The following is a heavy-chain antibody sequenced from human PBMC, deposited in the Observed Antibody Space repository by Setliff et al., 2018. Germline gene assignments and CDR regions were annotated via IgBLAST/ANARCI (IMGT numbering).Heavy chain of an antibody. J-gene: IGHJ3*02. CDR3: ARDRKEVVISPSQAAFDI. Sequence: PGGSLRLSCAASGFAFNTYSINWVRQAPGKGLEWIAHITSGGSSVSYVDSVKGRFAISTDTSTSTAYMELRSLRSDDTAVNYCARDRKEVVISPSQAAFDIWGQGTMVTVSS. CDR2: ITSGGSSV. V-gene: IGHV3-48*01. CDR1: GFAFNTYS. D-gene: IGHD3-22*01.